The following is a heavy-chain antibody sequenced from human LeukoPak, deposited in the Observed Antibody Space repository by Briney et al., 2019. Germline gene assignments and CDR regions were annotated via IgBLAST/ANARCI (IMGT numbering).Heavy chain of an antibody. Sequence: ASVKVSCKASGYTFTSYGISWVRQAPGQGLEWMGIINPSGGSTSYAQKFQGRVTMTRDTSTSTVYMELSSLRSEDTAVYYCASQGTRGYCSSTSCYNFDYWGQGTLVTVSS. V-gene: IGHV1-46*01. J-gene: IGHJ4*02. D-gene: IGHD2-2*02. CDR2: INPSGGST. CDR1: GYTFTSYG. CDR3: ASQGTRGYCSSTSCYNFDY.